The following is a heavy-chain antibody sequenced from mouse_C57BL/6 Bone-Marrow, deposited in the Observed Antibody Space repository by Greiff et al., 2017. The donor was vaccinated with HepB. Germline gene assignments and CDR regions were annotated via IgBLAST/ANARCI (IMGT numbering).Heavy chain of an antibody. CDR2: IYHKSGST. V-gene: IGHV1-64*01. Sequence: QVQLQQPGAELVKPGASVKLSCKASGYTFTSYWMHWVKQRPGQGLEWIGMIYHKSGSTNYNEKFKSKATLTVDKSSSTAYMQLSSLTSEDSAVYYCARDDDGYYVFYWGQGTTLTVSS. J-gene: IGHJ2*01. CDR3: ARDDDGYYVFY. D-gene: IGHD2-3*01. CDR1: GYTFTSYW.